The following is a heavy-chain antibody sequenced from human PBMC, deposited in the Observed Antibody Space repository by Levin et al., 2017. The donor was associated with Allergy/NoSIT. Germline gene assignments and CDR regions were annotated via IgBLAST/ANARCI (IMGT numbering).Heavy chain of an antibody. CDR2: IKTKTDGGAT. Sequence: GGSLRLSCAASGFAFSDTWMNWVRQAPGKGLEWVGRIKTKTDGGATDYAAPVKGRFTISRDDSKNTLYLQMNSLKTEDTAVYYCSLQYFDYWGEGTLVTVS. J-gene: IGHJ4*02. CDR3: SLQYFDY. D-gene: IGHD2-15*01. CDR1: GFAFSDTW. V-gene: IGHV3-15*07.